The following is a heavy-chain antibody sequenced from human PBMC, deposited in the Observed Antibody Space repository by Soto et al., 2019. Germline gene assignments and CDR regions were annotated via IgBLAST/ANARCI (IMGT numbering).Heavy chain of an antibody. J-gene: IGHJ4*02. D-gene: IGHD2-2*02. Sequence: QVQLQESGPGLVKPSGTLSLTCAVSGDSVSSTNWLGWVRQPPGKGLEWIGEIFPTGTTRSNPSLEGGVTLSVDKSKIQFSLNLNSVNASDTAVYYCATSLAPYTFDYWGQGALVTVSS. CDR2: IFPTGTT. CDR1: GDSVSSTNW. V-gene: IGHV4-4*02. CDR3: ATSLAPYTFDY.